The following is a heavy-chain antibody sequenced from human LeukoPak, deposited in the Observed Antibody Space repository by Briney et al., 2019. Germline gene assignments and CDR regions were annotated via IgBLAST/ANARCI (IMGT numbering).Heavy chain of an antibody. Sequence: SETLSLTCTVSGGSISSYYWSWIRQPPGKGLEWIGYIYYSGSTNYNPSLKSRVTISVDTSKNQFSLKLSPVTAADTAVYYCARWLPDGFDYWGQGTLVTVSS. CDR3: ARWLPDGFDY. V-gene: IGHV4-59*01. CDR2: IYYSGST. D-gene: IGHD1-14*01. CDR1: GGSISSYY. J-gene: IGHJ4*02.